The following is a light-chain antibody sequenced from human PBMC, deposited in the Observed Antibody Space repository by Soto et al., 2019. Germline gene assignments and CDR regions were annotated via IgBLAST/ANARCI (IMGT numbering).Light chain of an antibody. CDR2: AAS. J-gene: IGKJ2*01. CDR3: QQSYSTPPYT. CDR1: QSISSY. V-gene: IGKV1-39*01. Sequence: DIQMTQSPSSLSASVGDRVTITCRAIQSISSYLNWYQQKPGKHPKLLIYAASNLQIGVPSRFRDSRSGTDFTLTISSLQPEDFATYYCQQSYSTPPYTFGQGTQLEIK.